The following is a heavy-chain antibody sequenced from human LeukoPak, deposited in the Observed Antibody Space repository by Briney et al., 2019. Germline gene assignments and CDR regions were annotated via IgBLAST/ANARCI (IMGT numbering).Heavy chain of an antibody. CDR2: IELDGSEK. D-gene: IGHD6-19*01. J-gene: IGHJ4*02. CDR3: ATLALGSGWPDY. Sequence: GGSLRLSCAASGFTLSTYWMSWVRQAPGKGLEWVANIELDGSEKYYVDSVKGRFTISRGNAKNSLYLQMNSLRAEDTAVYYCATLALGSGWPDYWGQGTLVTVSS. CDR1: GFTLSTYW. V-gene: IGHV3-7*01.